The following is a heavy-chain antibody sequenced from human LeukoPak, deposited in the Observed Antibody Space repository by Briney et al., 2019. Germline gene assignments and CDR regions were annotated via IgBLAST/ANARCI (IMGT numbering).Heavy chain of an antibody. Sequence: SETLSLTCAVYGGSFSGYYWSWIRQPPGKGLEWIGEINHSGSTNYNPSLKSRVTISVDTSKNQFSLKLSSVTAADTAVYYCARLVRGVGYWYFDFWGRGTLVTVSS. CDR3: ARLVRGVGYWYFDF. D-gene: IGHD3-10*01. CDR2: INHSGST. V-gene: IGHV4-34*01. J-gene: IGHJ2*01. CDR1: GGSFSGYY.